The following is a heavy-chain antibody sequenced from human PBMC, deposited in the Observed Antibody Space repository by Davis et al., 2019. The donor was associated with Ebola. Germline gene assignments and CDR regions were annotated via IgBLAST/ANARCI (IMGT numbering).Heavy chain of an antibody. J-gene: IGHJ4*02. CDR2: ISAYTGNT. Sequence: ASVKVSCKGSGYTFTSYGISWVRQAPGQGLEWMGRISAYTGNTDYTPKLQGRVTMTSDTSTKTAYMELRSLRSDDTAVYYCARGEMAPNYWGQGTMVTVSS. V-gene: IGHV1-18*01. CDR1: GYTFTSYG. CDR3: ARGEMAPNY. D-gene: IGHD5-24*01.